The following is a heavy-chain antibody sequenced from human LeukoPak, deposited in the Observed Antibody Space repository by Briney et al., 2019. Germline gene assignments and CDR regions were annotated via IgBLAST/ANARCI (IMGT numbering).Heavy chain of an antibody. D-gene: IGHD2-21*02. CDR2: ISGSGGST. CDR3: ARDGGGDSGSYYFDY. V-gene: IGHV3-23*01. J-gene: IGHJ4*02. CDR1: GFTFSSYG. Sequence: AGGSLRLSCAASGFTFSSYGMSWVRQAPGKGLEWVSAISGSGGSTYYADSVKGRFTISRDNSKNTLYLQMNSLRAEDTAVYYCARDGGGDSGSYYFDYWGQGTLVTVSS.